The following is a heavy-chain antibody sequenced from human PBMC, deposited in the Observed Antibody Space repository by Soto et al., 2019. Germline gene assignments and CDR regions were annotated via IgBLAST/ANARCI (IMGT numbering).Heavy chain of an antibody. CDR3: ARLRGRAPHDAFDI. V-gene: IGHV3-23*01. D-gene: IGHD2-15*01. Sequence: VGSLRLSCAASGFTFSNYVMTWVRQAPGKGLGWVSAIGGSVTGGGTYYADSVKGRFTISRDNSKNTLYLQVNSLRAEDTAVYYCARLRGRAPHDAFDIWGQGTMVTVSS. CDR1: GFTFSNYV. J-gene: IGHJ3*02. CDR2: IGGSVTGGGT.